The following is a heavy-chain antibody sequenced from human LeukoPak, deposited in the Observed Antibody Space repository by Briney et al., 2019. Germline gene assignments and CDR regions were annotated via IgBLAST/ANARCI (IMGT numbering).Heavy chain of an antibody. V-gene: IGHV4-4*07. D-gene: IGHD4-17*01. J-gene: IGHJ4*02. Sequence: SSETLSLTCTVSAGSISNYYWSWIRQSAGKGLEWLGRIYTSGSTNYNPSLKSRVTMSLDTSKNQSSLKLSSVTAADTAVYYCARDNDHGDYYGHFDCWGQGTLVTVSS. CDR1: AGSISNYY. CDR2: IYTSGST. CDR3: ARDNDHGDYYGHFDC.